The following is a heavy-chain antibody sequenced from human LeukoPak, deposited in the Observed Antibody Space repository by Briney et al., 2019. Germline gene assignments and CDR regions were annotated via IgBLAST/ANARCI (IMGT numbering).Heavy chain of an antibody. CDR3: ARAPGTSAY. D-gene: IGHD1-1*01. CDR2: INSNSGGT. Sequence: ASVKVSCKASEYTFTSYYMHWVRQAPGQGREWMGGINSNSGGTNYSQKFQGRVTMTRDTSISTAYMEQSRLRSDDTAVYYCARAPGTSAYWGQGTLVTVSS. J-gene: IGHJ4*02. V-gene: IGHV1-2*02. CDR1: EYTFTSYY.